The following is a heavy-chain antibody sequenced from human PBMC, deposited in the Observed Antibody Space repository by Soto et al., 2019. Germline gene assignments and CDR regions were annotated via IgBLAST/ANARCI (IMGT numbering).Heavy chain of an antibody. V-gene: IGHV3-21*01. CDR2: ISSSSSYI. Sequence: GGSLRLSCAASGFTFSSYSMNWVRQAPGKGLEWVSSISSSSSYIYYADSVKGRFTISRDNAKNSLYLQMNSLRAEDTAVYCCARGFYSSSSDDAFDIWGQGTMVTVSS. D-gene: IGHD6-6*01. CDR3: ARGFYSSSSDDAFDI. CDR1: GFTFSSYS. J-gene: IGHJ3*02.